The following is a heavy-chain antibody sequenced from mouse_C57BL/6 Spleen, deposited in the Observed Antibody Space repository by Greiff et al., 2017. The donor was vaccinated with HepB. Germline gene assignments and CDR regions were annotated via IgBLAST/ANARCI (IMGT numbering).Heavy chain of an antibody. CDR3: ARGAFYYVNLYYFDY. J-gene: IGHJ2*01. V-gene: IGHV1-82*01. D-gene: IGHD2-1*01. CDR2: IYPGDGDT. CDR1: GYAFSSSW. Sequence: VQLQQSGPELVKPGASVKISCKASGYAFSSSWMNWVKQRPGKGLEWIGRIYPGDGDTNYNGKFKGKATLTADKSSSTAYMQLSSLTSEDSAVYFCARGAFYYVNLYYFDYWGQGTTLTVSS.